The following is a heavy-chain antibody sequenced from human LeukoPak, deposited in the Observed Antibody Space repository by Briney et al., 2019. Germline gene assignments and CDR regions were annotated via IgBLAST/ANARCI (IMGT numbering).Heavy chain of an antibody. J-gene: IGHJ4*02. CDR2: ISSSSSYT. Sequence: GGSLRLSCAASGFTFSDYYMSWIRQAPGKGLEWVSYISSSSSYTNYADSVKGRFTISRDNAKNSLYLQMNSLRAEDTAVYYCARPSEVESELGYYDYWGQGTLVTVSS. D-gene: IGHD7-27*01. V-gene: IGHV3-11*03. CDR3: ARPSEVESELGYYDY. CDR1: GFTFSDYY.